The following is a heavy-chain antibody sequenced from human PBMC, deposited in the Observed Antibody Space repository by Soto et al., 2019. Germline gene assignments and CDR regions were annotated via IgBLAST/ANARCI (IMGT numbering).Heavy chain of an antibody. D-gene: IGHD2-21*02. Sequence: EVQLSESGGGLVQPGGSLRLSCVGSGFTFGPYTMAWVRQAPGMGLECVSVITGNRGATYYSVSVKGRFSISRDNSRNTLYLQMNDLRAGDTGVYYCAKTGAVTARSRFDYWGQGALVTVSS. CDR1: GFTFGPYT. CDR2: ITGNRGAT. CDR3: AKTGAVTARSRFDY. J-gene: IGHJ4*02. V-gene: IGHV3-23*01.